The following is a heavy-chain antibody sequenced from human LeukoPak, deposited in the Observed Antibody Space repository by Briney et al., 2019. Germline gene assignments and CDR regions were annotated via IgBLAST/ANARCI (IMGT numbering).Heavy chain of an antibody. CDR3: ARGGLPHHYYYMHV. CDR2: INPNSGGT. CDR1: GYTFTGNF. Sequence: ASVKVSCKASGYTFTGNFMHWVRQAPGQGLVWMGWINPNSGGTNYAQKFQGRVTMTRDTSISTAYMELSRLRSDDSAVYYCARGGLPHHYYYMHVWGKGTTVTVSS. J-gene: IGHJ6*03. D-gene: IGHD3-22*01. V-gene: IGHV1-2*02.